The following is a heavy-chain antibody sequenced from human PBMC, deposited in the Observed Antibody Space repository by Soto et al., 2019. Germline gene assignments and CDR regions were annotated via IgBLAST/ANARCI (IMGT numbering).Heavy chain of an antibody. D-gene: IGHD6-13*01. CDR2: MNPNSGNT. J-gene: IGHJ6*03. CDR1: GYTFTSYD. V-gene: IGHV1-8*01. CDR3: ARGVYSSSFYYYYMDV. Sequence: GASVKVSCKASGYTFTSYDINWVRQATGQGLEWMGWMNPNSGNTGYAQKFQGRVTMTRNTSISTAYMELSSLRSEDTAVYYCARGVYSSSFYYYYMDVWGKGTTVTVSS.